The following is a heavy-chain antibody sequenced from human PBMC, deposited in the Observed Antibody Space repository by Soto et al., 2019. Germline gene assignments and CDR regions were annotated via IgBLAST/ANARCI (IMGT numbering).Heavy chain of an antibody. CDR2: IYPSDSDT. J-gene: IGHJ4*02. CDR1: GYNFAGYW. Sequence: PGESLKISCKGSGYNFAGYWIAWVRQMPGKGLELMGIIYPSDSDTRYRPSFQGQVTISADKSISSAYLQWSSLRASDTAMHYCARGGVSTRTFGYWGQGTPVTVSS. V-gene: IGHV5-51*01. CDR3: ARGGVSTRTFGY. D-gene: IGHD3-3*01.